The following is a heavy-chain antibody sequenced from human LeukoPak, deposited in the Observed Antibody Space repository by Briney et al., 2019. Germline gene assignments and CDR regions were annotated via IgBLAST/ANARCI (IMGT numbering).Heavy chain of an antibody. CDR2: ISGSGGST. CDR1: GFTFSSYA. Sequence: GGSLRLSCAASGFTFSSYAMSWVRQAPGKGLEWVSAISGSGGSTYYADSVKGRFTISRDNAKNSLYLQMNSLRAEDTALYYCAKAAAGTGEGNYFDYWGQGTLVTVSS. CDR3: AKAAAGTGEGNYFDY. V-gene: IGHV3-23*01. D-gene: IGHD6-13*01. J-gene: IGHJ4*02.